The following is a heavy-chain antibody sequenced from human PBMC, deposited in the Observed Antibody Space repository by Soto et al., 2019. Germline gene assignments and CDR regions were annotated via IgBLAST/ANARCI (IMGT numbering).Heavy chain of an antibody. J-gene: IGHJ5*02. Sequence: EVQLVESGGGSVQPGGSLRLSCAASGFTFSSYEMNWVRQVPGKGLEWVSYISSSGTSIYYADSVKGRFTISRDNAKNSVYLQMNSLRVEDTAVYYGARDGIQSGEFDPWGQGTLVTVSS. CDR3: ARDGIQSGEFDP. D-gene: IGHD1-26*01. CDR1: GFTFSSYE. V-gene: IGHV3-48*03. CDR2: ISSSGTSI.